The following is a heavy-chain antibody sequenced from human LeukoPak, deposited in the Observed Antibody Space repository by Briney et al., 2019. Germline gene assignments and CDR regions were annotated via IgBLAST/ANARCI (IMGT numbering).Heavy chain of an antibody. CDR3: AKLLRDARIYDF. J-gene: IGHJ4*01. D-gene: IGHD4-23*01. V-gene: IGHV3-7*01. Sequence: GGSLRLSCAASGFTFSRYWMSWVRQAPGKGLEWVASINQDESAKFHVDSVRGRFTISRDNAKNSLFLHMNSLRAEATAFYYCAKLLRDARIYDFWGHGALVTVSS. CDR1: GFTFSRYW. CDR2: INQDESAK.